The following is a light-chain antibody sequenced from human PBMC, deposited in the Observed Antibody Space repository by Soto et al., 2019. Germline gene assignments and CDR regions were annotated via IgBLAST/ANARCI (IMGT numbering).Light chain of an antibody. Sequence: DIQLTQSPSSLSASVGDRITITCRASQSVRNYLNWYQQKLGKAPRLLISAASTLQSGVPARFSGSGSGTDFTLTISGLQPEDFATYYCQQGFSSIRTFGQGTDWRL. CDR3: QQGFSSIRT. CDR1: QSVRNY. CDR2: AAS. V-gene: IGKV1-39*01. J-gene: IGKJ5*01.